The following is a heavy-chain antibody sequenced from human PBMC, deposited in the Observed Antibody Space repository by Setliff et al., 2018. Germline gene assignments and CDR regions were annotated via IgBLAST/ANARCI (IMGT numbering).Heavy chain of an antibody. CDR2: ISHSGST. D-gene: IGHD6-19*01. CDR1: GGSFNVYF. Sequence: PSETLSLTCAVYGGSFNVYFWSWIRQPPGKGLEWIGEISHSGSTNYSPSLKSRVTMSVDKSKNQFSLKLNSVTAADTAVYYCARERIAVAGRSNWFDPWGQGTLVTVSS. V-gene: IGHV4-34*01. J-gene: IGHJ5*02. CDR3: ARERIAVAGRSNWFDP.